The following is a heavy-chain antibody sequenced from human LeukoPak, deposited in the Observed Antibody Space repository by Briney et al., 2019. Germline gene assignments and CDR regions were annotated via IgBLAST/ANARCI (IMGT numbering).Heavy chain of an antibody. J-gene: IGHJ3*02. CDR2: IYTSGST. Sequence: SETLSLTCTVSGGSISSYYWSWIRQPAGKGLEWIGRIYTSGSTNYNPSPKSRVATSVDTSKNQFSLKLSSVTAADTAVYYCARGKLRSAFDIWGQGTMVTVSS. CDR3: ARGKLRSAFDI. CDR1: GGSISSYY. V-gene: IGHV4-4*07. D-gene: IGHD1-7*01.